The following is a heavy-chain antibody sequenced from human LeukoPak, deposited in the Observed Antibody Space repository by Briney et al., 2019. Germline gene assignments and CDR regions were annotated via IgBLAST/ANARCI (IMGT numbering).Heavy chain of an antibody. CDR3: ARSRRITMVRGVFVFFDY. D-gene: IGHD3-10*01. CDR2: IYPGDSDT. Sequence: GESLKISCKGSGYSFTSHWIGWVRQMPGKGLEWMGIIYPGDSDTRYSPSFQGQVTISADKSISTAYLQWSSLKASDTAMYYCARSRRITMVRGVFVFFDYWGQGTLVTVSS. CDR1: GYSFTSHW. J-gene: IGHJ4*02. V-gene: IGHV5-51*01.